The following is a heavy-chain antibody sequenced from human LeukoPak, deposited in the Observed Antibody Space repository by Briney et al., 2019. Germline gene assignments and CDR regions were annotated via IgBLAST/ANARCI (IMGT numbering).Heavy chain of an antibody. D-gene: IGHD1-1*01. CDR3: AKDVESGTHYYHGMDG. Sequence: GRSLRLSCAASGFTFDDYAMHWVRQAPGKGLEWVSGISWNSGRIGYADSVKGRFTISRDNAKNSLYLQMNSLKTEDTALYYCAKDVESGTHYYHGMDGWGQGTTVTVSS. CDR1: GFTFDDYA. V-gene: IGHV3-9*01. J-gene: IGHJ6*02. CDR2: ISWNSGRI.